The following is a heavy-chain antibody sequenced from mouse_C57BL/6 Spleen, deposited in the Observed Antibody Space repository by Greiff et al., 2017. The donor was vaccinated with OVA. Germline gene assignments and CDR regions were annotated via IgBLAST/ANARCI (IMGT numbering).Heavy chain of an antibody. V-gene: IGHV1-82*01. J-gene: IGHJ2*01. CDR2: IYPGDGDT. CDR3: ATGITTGYFDY. CDR1: GYAFSSSW. D-gene: IGHD1-1*01. Sequence: QVQLQQSGPELVKPGASVKISCKASGYAFSSSWMNWVKQRPGKGLEWIGRIYPGDGDTNYNGKFKGKATLTADKSSSTAYMQLSSRTSEDSAVYFCATGITTGYFDYWGQGTTLTVSS.